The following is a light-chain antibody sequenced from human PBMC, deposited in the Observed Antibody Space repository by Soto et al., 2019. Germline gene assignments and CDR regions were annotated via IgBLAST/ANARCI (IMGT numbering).Light chain of an antibody. CDR2: AVS. Sequence: DIQMTQSPSSVSASVGDRVTITCRASQGINNWLAWYQQKPGKAPELLIYAVSYLQSGVPSRFSGSGSGTDVTLTISCLQPEDFATYFCKQSSAFPLAFGGGTKVEIK. CDR3: KQSSAFPLA. J-gene: IGKJ4*01. V-gene: IGKV1-12*01. CDR1: QGINNW.